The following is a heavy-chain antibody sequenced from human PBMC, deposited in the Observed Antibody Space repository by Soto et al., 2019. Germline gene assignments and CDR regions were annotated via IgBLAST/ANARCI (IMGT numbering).Heavy chain of an antibody. Sequence: ASVKVSCKASGGTFSIYAISWVRQAPGQGLEWMGGIIPIFGTANYAQKFQGRVTITADESTSTAYMELSSLRSEDTAVYYCARVGSMVRGAADYNYYGMDVWGQGTTVTVSS. CDR3: ARVGSMVRGAADYNYYGMDV. CDR1: GGTFSIYA. J-gene: IGHJ6*02. D-gene: IGHD3-10*01. V-gene: IGHV1-69*13. CDR2: IIPIFGTA.